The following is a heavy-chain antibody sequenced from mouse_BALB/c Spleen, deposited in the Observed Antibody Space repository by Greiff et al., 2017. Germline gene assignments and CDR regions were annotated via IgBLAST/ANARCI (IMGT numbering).Heavy chain of an antibody. CDR2: INPYNDGT. V-gene: IGHV1-14*01. CDR1: GYTFTSYV. CDR3: ARGRHGNYGDD. D-gene: IGHD2-1*01. Sequence: VQLKESGPELVKPGASVKMSCKASGYTFTSYVMHWVKQKPGQGLEWIGYINPYNDGTKYNEKFKGKATLTSDKSSSTAYMELSSLTSEDSAVYYCARGRHGNYGDDWGQGTTLTVSS. J-gene: IGHJ2*01.